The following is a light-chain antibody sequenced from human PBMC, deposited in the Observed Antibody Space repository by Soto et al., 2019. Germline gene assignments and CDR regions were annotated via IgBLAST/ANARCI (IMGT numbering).Light chain of an antibody. CDR3: ISYIPSTTTHWV. CDR1: NSDVGGYDR. V-gene: IGLV2-14*01. J-gene: IGLJ3*02. CDR2: EVY. Sequence: QSALTQHASVSGSPGQSITISCTGTNSDVGGYDRVSWYQHHPGKAPKLLIFEVYNRPSGISDRFSGSKSGDTASLTISGLQAEDEADYYCISYIPSTTTHWVFGGGTKVTVL.